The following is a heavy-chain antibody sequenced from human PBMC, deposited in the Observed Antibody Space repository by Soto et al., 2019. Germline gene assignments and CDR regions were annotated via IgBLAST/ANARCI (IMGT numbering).Heavy chain of an antibody. V-gene: IGHV4-59*01. Sequence: TSETLSLTCKVSGATITSYYWSWIRQPPGKGLEWIGYIYYNGNTSCNPSLKSRVTMAVDTSKHQFSLKLTSVTAADTAMYYCARDWTYFYDSSGYPQDGFDVWGQGTMVTVSS. CDR1: GATITSYY. CDR2: IYYNGNT. J-gene: IGHJ3*01. D-gene: IGHD3-22*01. CDR3: ARDWTYFYDSSGYPQDGFDV.